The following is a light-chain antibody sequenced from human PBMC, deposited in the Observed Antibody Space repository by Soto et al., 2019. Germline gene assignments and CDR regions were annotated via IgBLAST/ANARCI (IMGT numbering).Light chain of an antibody. CDR2: GAS. CDR3: QQYNNGPPLT. CDR1: QSVSSN. Sequence: EIVMTQSPATLSVSPGERATLSCRASQSVSSNLAWYQQKPGQAPRLLIYGASTRATGIPARFSGSGSGTDFTLTISSLQSEDFGVYYCQQYNNGPPLTFGGGPKVEIK. V-gene: IGKV3-15*01. J-gene: IGKJ4*01.